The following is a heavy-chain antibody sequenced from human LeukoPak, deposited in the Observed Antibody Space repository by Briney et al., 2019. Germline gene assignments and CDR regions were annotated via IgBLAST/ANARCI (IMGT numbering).Heavy chain of an antibody. Sequence: GGSLRLSCAASGFTFSSYAMSWVRQAPGKGLEWVSAISGSGGSTYYADSVKGRFTISRDNSKNTLYLQMNSLRAEDTAVYYCAKDRLPGIAAAGYDYYYYGMDVWGQGTTVTVSS. CDR2: ISGSGGST. V-gene: IGHV3-23*01. CDR1: GFTFSSYA. CDR3: AKDRLPGIAAAGYDYYYYGMDV. J-gene: IGHJ6*02. D-gene: IGHD6-13*01.